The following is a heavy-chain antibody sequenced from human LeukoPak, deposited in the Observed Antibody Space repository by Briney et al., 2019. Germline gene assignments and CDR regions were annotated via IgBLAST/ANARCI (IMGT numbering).Heavy chain of an antibody. V-gene: IGHV3-30*18. D-gene: IGHD2-2*01. CDR3: AKSGCSSTNCYLNF. J-gene: IGHJ4*02. CDR1: GFTFSDYG. CDR2: ISHDGNTK. Sequence: GGSLRLSCAASGFTFSDYGMHWVRQAPGKGLEWVAVISHDGNTKYYTDSVKGRFTISRDNSKNTLYLQMNSLRAEDTAVYHCAKSGCSSTNCYLNFWGREPWSSSPQ.